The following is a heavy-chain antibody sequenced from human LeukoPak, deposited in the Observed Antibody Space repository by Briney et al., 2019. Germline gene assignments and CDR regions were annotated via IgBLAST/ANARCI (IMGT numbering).Heavy chain of an antibody. J-gene: IGHJ4*02. CDR1: GYTFTGYY. V-gene: IGHV1-2*02. Sequence: ASVKVSCKASGYTFTGYYMHWVRQAPGQGLEWMGWINPNSGGTSYAQKFQGRVTMTRDTSISTAYMELSRLRSDDTAVYYCARDLLGYSGYDDYWGQGTLVTVSS. D-gene: IGHD5-12*01. CDR3: ARDLLGYSGYDDY. CDR2: INPNSGGT.